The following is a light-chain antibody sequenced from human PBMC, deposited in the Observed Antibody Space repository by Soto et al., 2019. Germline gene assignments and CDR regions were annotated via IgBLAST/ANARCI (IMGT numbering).Light chain of an antibody. V-gene: IGKV1-5*01. CDR1: QNIRNY. CDR3: QHYNSYPWS. J-gene: IGKJ1*01. CDR2: DAS. Sequence: DIQMTQSPSTLSASVGDRVTITCRASQNIRNYLAWYQQRPGKAPRFLIYDASSLESGVPSRFSGSGSGTEFTLTISSLQPDDFATYYCQHYNSYPWSFGQGTKVDIK.